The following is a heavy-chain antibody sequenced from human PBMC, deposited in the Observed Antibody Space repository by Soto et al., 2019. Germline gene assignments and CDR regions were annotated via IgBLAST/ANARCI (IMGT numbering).Heavy chain of an antibody. V-gene: IGHV1-69*02. J-gene: IGHJ4*02. CDR2: IIPILGIA. Sequence: QVQLVQSGAEVKKPGSSVKVSCKASGGTFSSDTMSWVRQAPGQGLEWMGRIIPILGIANYAQKFQGRVTITADKSTSTAYMELSSLRSEDTAVYYCATRYGSGDYWGQGTLVTVSS. CDR1: GGTFSSDT. CDR3: ATRYGSGDY. D-gene: IGHD3-10*01.